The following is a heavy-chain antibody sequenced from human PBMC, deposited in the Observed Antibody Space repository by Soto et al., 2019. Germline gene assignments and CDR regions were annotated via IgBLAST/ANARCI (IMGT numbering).Heavy chain of an antibody. V-gene: IGHV1-3*01. CDR1: GYTFTSYA. Sequence: ASVKGSCKASGYTFTSYAMHWVRQAPGQRLEWMGWINAGNGNTKYSQKFQGRVTITRDTSASTAYMELSSLRSEDTAVYYCAICGEPDDLAYGDYGPLDYWGQGTRVSVAS. CDR2: INAGNGNT. J-gene: IGHJ4*02. D-gene: IGHD4-17*01. CDR3: AICGEPDDLAYGDYGPLDY.